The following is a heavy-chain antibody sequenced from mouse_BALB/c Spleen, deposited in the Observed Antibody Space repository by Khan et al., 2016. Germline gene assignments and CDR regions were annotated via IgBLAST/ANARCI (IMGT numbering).Heavy chain of an antibody. D-gene: IGHD1-1*01. Sequence: VQLQQSGPELMKPGASVKISCKASGYSFTSYYMHWVKQSHGKSLEWIGYIDPFNGGTSYNQKFKGKATLTVDKSSSTAYMHLSSLTSEYSAVYYWASSTQYFYAMDYWGQGTSVTVSS. CDR1: GYSFTSYY. CDR3: ASSTQYFYAMDY. V-gene: IGHV1S135*01. CDR2: IDPFNGGT. J-gene: IGHJ4*01.